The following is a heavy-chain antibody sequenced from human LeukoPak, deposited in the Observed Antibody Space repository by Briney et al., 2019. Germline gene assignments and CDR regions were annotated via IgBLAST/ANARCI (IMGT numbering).Heavy chain of an antibody. CDR3: ANGYSSGWSPY. D-gene: IGHD6-19*01. Sequence: GGSLRLSCAASGITFSTSGMHWVRQAPGKGLEWVAFIWYDGSNKYYADSVKGRFTTSRDNSKNTLYLQMNSLRAEDTAVYYCANGYSSGWSPYWGQGTLVTVSS. V-gene: IGHV3-30*02. CDR1: GITFSTSG. CDR2: IWYDGSNK. J-gene: IGHJ4*02.